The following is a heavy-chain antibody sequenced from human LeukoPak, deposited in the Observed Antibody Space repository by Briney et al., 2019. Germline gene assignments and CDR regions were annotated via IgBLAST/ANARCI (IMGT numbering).Heavy chain of an antibody. CDR3: AGDGHNWNDADY. V-gene: IGHV1-2*02. D-gene: IGHD1-1*01. CDR1: GYTLIDYY. J-gene: IGHJ4*02. Sequence: ASVKVSCKTSGYTLIDYYVHWLQQATGQCLKWMGWINPKSGGTLYAQTFQGRVTMTRDTSIRTVYMDLGGLRSDDTAVYFCAGDGHNWNDADYWGQGTQVTVSS. CDR2: INPKSGGT.